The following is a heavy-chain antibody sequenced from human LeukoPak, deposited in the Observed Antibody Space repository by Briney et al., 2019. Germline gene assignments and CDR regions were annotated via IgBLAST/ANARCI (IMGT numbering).Heavy chain of an antibody. Sequence: GGSLRLSCAASGFTFSSYWMHWVRQAPGKGLVWVSRINSDGSSTSYADSVKGRFTISRDNSKNTLYLQMNSLRAEDTAVYYCARVWSGDITGTTPFDYWGQGTLVTVSS. CDR3: ARVWSGDITGTTPFDY. J-gene: IGHJ4*02. CDR1: GFTFSSYW. V-gene: IGHV3-74*01. CDR2: INSDGSST. D-gene: IGHD1-20*01.